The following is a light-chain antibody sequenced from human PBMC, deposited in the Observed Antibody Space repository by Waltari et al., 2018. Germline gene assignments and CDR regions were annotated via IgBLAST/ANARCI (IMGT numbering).Light chain of an antibody. CDR3: QHYVSLPVT. V-gene: IGKV3-20*01. CDR1: QSDCSY. J-gene: IGKJ1*01. CDR2: DAS. Sequence: EIVLTQSPGTLCLCPGGRATLSCRARQSDCSYLAWYQQKPGQAPRLLIYDASSRATGIPDRFSGGGSGTDFSLTISRLEPEDFAAYHCQHYVSLPVTFGQGTKVEIK.